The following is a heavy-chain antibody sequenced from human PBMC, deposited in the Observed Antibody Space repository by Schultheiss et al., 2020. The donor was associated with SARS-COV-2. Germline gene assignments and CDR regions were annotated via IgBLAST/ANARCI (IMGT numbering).Heavy chain of an antibody. CDR1: GGTFSSYA. V-gene: IGHV1-2*04. CDR2: INPNSGGT. D-gene: IGHD1-14*01. CDR3: ARVPARGVIMAEPTTPRGMDV. J-gene: IGHJ6*02. Sequence: ASVKVSCKASGGTFSSYAISWVRQAPGQGLEWMGWINPNSGGTNYAQKFQGWVTMTRDTSITTAYMEVSSLRSEDTAVYYCARVPARGVIMAEPTTPRGMDVWGQGTTVTVSS.